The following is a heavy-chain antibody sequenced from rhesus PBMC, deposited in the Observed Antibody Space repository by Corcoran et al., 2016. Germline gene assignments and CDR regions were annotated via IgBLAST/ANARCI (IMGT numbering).Heavy chain of an antibody. CDR2: IAPSDSDT. D-gene: IGHD3-34*01. V-gene: IGHV5-20*02. CDR1: GYSFTSSW. Sequence: EVQLVQSGAEVKRPGWSRKISCKSSGYSFTSSWITWVSQLPGKGLDGMGAIAPSDSDTKYSPSFQGQVTISADKSSSTAYLQWSSLNASDTATYYCAKDVWGDFGRFDVWGPGVLVTVSS. CDR3: AKDVWGDFGRFDV. J-gene: IGHJ5-1*01.